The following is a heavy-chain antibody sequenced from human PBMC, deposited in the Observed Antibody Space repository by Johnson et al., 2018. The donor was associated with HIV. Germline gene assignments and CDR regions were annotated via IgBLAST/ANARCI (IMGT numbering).Heavy chain of an antibody. CDR1: GFTFSNAW. Sequence: QVKLVESGGGVVQPGRSLRLSCAASGFTFSNAWMSWVRQAPGKGLEWVAVISYDGNNKYYADSVKGRFTISRDNSKNTLYLQMKSLRAEDTAVYYCARDTKVPRYNWNDGGLDMWGRGTMVTVSS. V-gene: IGHV3-30*03. CDR3: ARDTKVPRYNWNDGGLDM. J-gene: IGHJ3*02. D-gene: IGHD1-1*01. CDR2: ISYDGNNK.